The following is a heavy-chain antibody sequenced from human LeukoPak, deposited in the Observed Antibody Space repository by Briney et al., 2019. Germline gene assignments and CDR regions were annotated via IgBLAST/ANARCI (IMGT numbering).Heavy chain of an antibody. CDR2: ICNNGGST. Sequence: GGPLRLPCSASGFTFSSYAMHWLRHAPGKGLEYVSAICNNGGSTYYADSVKGRFTISRDNSKNTLYLQMSSLRAEDTAVYYCVKDWDTVTFDYWGQGTLVTVSS. D-gene: IGHD4-17*01. CDR1: GFTFSSYA. CDR3: VKDWDTVTFDY. J-gene: IGHJ4*02. V-gene: IGHV3-64D*09.